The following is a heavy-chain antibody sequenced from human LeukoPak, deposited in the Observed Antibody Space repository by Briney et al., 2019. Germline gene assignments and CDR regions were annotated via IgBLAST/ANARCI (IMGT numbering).Heavy chain of an antibody. CDR1: GFSFSSYS. D-gene: IGHD7-27*01. CDR3: ARALGNAFDI. Sequence: GGSLRLSCAASGFSFSSYSMNWVRQAPGKGLEWVSSISSSSSYIYYADSVKGRFTISRDNAKNTLYLQMNSLRAEDTALYYCARALGNAFDIWGQGTMVTVSP. J-gene: IGHJ3*02. V-gene: IGHV3-21*01. CDR2: ISSSSSYI.